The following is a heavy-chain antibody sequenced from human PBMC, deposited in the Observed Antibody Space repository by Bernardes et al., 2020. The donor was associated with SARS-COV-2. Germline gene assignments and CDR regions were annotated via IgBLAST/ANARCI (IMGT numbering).Heavy chain of an antibody. CDR3: ARGMRTMIAIYYFDY. CDR2: IAPGSSTI. V-gene: IGHV3-48*01. D-gene: IGHD2-21*01. J-gene: IGHJ4*02. Sequence: GGSLRLSCAASGFTFSTYSLNWVRQAPGKGLEWISYIAPGSSTILYADSVKGRFTISRDNAKNSLYLQMNSLRTEDTAVYYCARGMRTMIAIYYFDYWGQGTLVTVSS. CDR1: GFTFSTYS.